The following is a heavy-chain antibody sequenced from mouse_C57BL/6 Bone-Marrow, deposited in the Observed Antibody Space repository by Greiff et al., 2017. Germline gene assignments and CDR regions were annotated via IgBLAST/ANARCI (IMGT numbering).Heavy chain of an antibody. Sequence: QVQLQQSGAELVRPGTSVKVSCKASGYAFTNYLIEWVKQRPGQGLAWIGVINPGSGGTNYNEKFKGKATLTADKSSSTAYMQLSSLTSEDSAVYFCARGGYYGSTFAYWGQGTLVTVSA. J-gene: IGHJ3*01. CDR1: GYAFTNYL. V-gene: IGHV1-54*01. CDR2: INPGSGGT. CDR3: ARGGYYGSTFAY. D-gene: IGHD1-1*01.